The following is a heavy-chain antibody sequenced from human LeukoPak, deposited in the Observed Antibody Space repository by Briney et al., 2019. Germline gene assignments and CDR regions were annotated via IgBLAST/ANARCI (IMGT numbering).Heavy chain of an antibody. CDR3: ARSRAEKVPVWGSYRHHDAFDP. V-gene: IGHV5-51*03. Sequence: PGESLRISCKGSGYSFPNYWIGWVRQMPGKGLEWMGIIYPGDSDTTYKPSFQGHITVSADMSISTAYLQWSSLKASDTAMYYCARSRAEKVPVWGSYRHHDAFDPWGQGTRVTVSS. D-gene: IGHD3-16*02. J-gene: IGHJ3*01. CDR2: IYPGDSDT. CDR1: GYSFPNYW.